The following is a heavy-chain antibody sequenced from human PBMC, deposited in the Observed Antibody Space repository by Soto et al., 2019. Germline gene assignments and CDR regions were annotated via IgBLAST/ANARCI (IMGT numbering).Heavy chain of an antibody. Sequence: QVQLVESGGGVVQPGRSLRLSCAASGFTFSSYGMHWVRQAPGKGLEWVAVISYDGSNKYYADSVKGRFTISRDNSKNKLDMQMNSLRAADTAVYYCAKDERRYFDWYDAFDIWGQGTMVTVSS. CDR1: GFTFSSYG. D-gene: IGHD3-9*01. CDR3: AKDERRYFDWYDAFDI. J-gene: IGHJ3*02. CDR2: ISYDGSNK. V-gene: IGHV3-30*18.